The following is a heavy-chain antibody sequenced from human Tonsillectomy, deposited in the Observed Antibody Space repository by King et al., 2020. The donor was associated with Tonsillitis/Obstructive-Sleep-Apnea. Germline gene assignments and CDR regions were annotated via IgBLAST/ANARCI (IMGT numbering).Heavy chain of an antibody. CDR3: VKSGSRSSWEELANWFDP. CDR1: GFTFSAHA. CDR2: ISSTGSTT. D-gene: IGHD1-26*01. Sequence: VQLVESGGGLVQPGGSLRLSCSASGFTFSAHAMHWVRQAPGKGLEYVSAISSTGSTTYYADSVTGRFTISRDISKNTLSLQMTSLRAEDTAVYYCVKSGSRSSWEELANWFDPWGQGTLVTVSS. J-gene: IGHJ5*02. V-gene: IGHV3-64D*06.